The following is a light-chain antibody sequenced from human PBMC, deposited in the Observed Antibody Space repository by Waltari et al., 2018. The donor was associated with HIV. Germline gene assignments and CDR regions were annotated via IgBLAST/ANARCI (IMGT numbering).Light chain of an antibody. V-gene: IGLV1-47*01. Sequence: QSVLTQPPSASGTPGQRVTISCSGSSSNIGSNYVYWYQQLPGAAPKLLIYRNNRRPAGFPDLFSVSKSGTAASLAISWLRSEDAAAYYCAAWDGSLSGRVFGGGTKLTVL. CDR3: AAWDGSLSGRV. CDR1: SSNIGSNY. J-gene: IGLJ3*02. CDR2: RNN.